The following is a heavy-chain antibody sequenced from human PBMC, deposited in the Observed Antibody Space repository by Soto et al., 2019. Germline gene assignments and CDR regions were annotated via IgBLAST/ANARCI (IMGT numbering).Heavy chain of an antibody. V-gene: IGHV4-30-2*01. CDR2: IYHSGST. J-gene: IGHJ3*02. D-gene: IGHD3-22*01. CDR1: GGSISSGGYS. CDR3: ARGTYYYDSSGYPYPPDAFDI. Sequence: PSETLSLTCAVSGGSISSGGYSWSWIRQPPGKGLEWIGYIYHSGSTYYNPSLKSRVTVSVDRSKNQFSLKLSSVTAADTAVYYCARGTYYYDSSGYPYPPDAFDIWGQGTMVTVSS.